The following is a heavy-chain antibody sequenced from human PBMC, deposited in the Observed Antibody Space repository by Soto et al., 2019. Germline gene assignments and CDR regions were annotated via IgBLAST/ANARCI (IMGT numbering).Heavy chain of an antibody. V-gene: IGHV3-15*01. J-gene: IGHJ6*02. CDR3: TTNVDTAMVLYYYYYGMDV. Sequence: EVQLVESGGGLVKPGGSHRLSCAASGFTFSNAWMSWVRQAPGKGLEWVGRIKSKTDGGTTDYAAPVKGRFTISRDDSKNTLYLQMNSLKTEDTAVYYCTTNVDTAMVLYYYYYGMDVWGQGTTVTVSS. CDR2: IKSKTDGGTT. D-gene: IGHD5-18*01. CDR1: GFTFSNAW.